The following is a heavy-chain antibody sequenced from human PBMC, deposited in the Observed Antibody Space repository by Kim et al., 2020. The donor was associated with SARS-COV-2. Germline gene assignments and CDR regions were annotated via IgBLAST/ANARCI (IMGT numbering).Heavy chain of an antibody. V-gene: IGHV1-3*01. D-gene: IGHD6-25*01. CDR2: MNAGNGHT. Sequence: ASVKVSCKASGYTFTTYAIHWLRQAPGQRLEWMGWMNAGNGHTKYSQKFQDRVTITGHTSASTAYLEVASLRSEDTAVYYCARGLLAADFNWFDPWGQGTLVTVSA. J-gene: IGHJ5*02. CDR3: ARGLLAADFNWFDP. CDR1: GYTFTTYA.